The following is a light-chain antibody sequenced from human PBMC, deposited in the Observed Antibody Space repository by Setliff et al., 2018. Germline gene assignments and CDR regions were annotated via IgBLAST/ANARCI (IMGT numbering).Light chain of an antibody. V-gene: IGLV2-14*02. Sequence: QSALTQPASVSGSPGQSITISCTGTYSDVGKYNLVSWYQQHPGKAPKLMIYDVSHRPSGVSHRFSASKSGDTASLTISGLQVEDEADYYCSSYSTRTSLDVFGTGTKVTVL. CDR2: DVS. CDR3: SSYSTRTSLDV. CDR1: YSDVGKYNL. J-gene: IGLJ1*01.